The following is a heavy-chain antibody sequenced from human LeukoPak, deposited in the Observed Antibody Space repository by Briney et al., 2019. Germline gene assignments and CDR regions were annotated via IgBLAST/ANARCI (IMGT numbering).Heavy chain of an antibody. CDR3: ARVTGYSDPSTWFGLDY. D-gene: IGHD3-10*01. Sequence: SETLSLTCAVYSESFSDYYWSWIRQPPGKGLEWIGEINHSGSTNYNPSLTSRVTISVDTSKKQFSMKLTSVTAADTAVYYCARVTGYSDPSTWFGLDYWGQGTLVTVSS. CDR1: SESFSDYY. V-gene: IGHV4-34*01. J-gene: IGHJ4*02. CDR2: INHSGST.